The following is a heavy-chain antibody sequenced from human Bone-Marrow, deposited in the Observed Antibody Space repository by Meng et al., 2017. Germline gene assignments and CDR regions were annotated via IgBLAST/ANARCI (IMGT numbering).Heavy chain of an antibody. CDR1: GYTFPDYW. Sequence: QGQRVQSGGEGKKPGAPVKVPCKASGYTFPDYWLHWVRRAPGQGLEWMGRINPKSGDTHYAQRFQGRVTMTGDTSISTAYMELSGLRSDDTAMYYCARDEDISAAGKLFGDYWGQGTLVTVSS. D-gene: IGHD6-13*01. V-gene: IGHV1-2*06. J-gene: IGHJ4*02. CDR3: ARDEDISAAGKLFGDY. CDR2: INPKSGDT.